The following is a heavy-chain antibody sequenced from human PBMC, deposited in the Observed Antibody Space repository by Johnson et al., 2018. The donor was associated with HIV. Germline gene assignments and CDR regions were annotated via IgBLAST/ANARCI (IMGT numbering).Heavy chain of an antibody. V-gene: IGHV3-33*03. Sequence: QVQLVESGGGVVQPGRSLRLSCAASGFTFSSYGMHWVRQAPGKGLEWVAVIWYDVSNKYYADSVTGRFTISRDNANHSLYLQMNSLRAEDTALYYCAKDCNFGPNPGGNPAIGCDWAFDIWGQGTMVTVSS. CDR2: IWYDVSNK. CDR1: GFTFSSYG. D-gene: IGHD4-23*01. J-gene: IGHJ3*02. CDR3: AKDCNFGPNPGGNPAIGCDWAFDI.